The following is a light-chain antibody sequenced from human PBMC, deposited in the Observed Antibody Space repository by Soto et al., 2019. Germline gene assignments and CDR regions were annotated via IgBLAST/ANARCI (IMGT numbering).Light chain of an antibody. CDR2: EVT. Sequence: QAVVTQPPPASGSPGQSVTISCIGTSSDVGRYNYVSWYQHHPGKAPKLIIYEVTKRPSGVPDRFSGSKSANTASLTVSGLQADDEADYYCSSYVGSNNYVFGTGTKLTVL. CDR3: SSYVGSNNYV. V-gene: IGLV2-8*01. J-gene: IGLJ1*01. CDR1: SSDVGRYNY.